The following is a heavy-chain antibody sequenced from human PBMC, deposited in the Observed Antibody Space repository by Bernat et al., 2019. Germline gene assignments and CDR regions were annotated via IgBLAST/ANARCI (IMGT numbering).Heavy chain of an antibody. CDR1: GFTFSSYA. CDR3: AREYGDYSSRYFDY. Sequence: QVQLVESGGGVVQPGRSLRLSCAASGFTFSSYAMHWVRQAPGKGLEWVAVISYDGSNKYYADSVKGRFTISRDNSKNTLYLQMNSLRAEDTAVYYCAREYGDYSSRYFDYWGQGTLVTVSS. V-gene: IGHV3-30*01. D-gene: IGHD4-17*01. CDR2: ISYDGSNK. J-gene: IGHJ4*02.